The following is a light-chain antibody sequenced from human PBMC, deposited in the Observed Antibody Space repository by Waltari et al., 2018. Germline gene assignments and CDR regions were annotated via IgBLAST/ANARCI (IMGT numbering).Light chain of an antibody. V-gene: IGLV1-40*01. Sequence: QSVLTQPPSVSAAPGQRVTISCTGSSSNIGAGYDVNWYQQLPGKAPKLLIHGNSNRPSGVPDRISGSKSGTSASLAITGLQAEDEADYYCQSYDSSLGGSVFGGGTKLTVL. CDR3: QSYDSSLGGSV. CDR2: GNS. CDR1: SSNIGAGYD. J-gene: IGLJ2*01.